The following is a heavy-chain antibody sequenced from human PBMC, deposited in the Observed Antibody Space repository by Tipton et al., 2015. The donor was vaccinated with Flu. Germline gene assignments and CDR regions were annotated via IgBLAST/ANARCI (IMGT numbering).Heavy chain of an antibody. V-gene: IGHV3-23*01. CDR1: GDSIRSDY. J-gene: IGHJ6*02. CDR3: ARDVGDFWNGLHVFDV. CDR2: ISGGGAIT. D-gene: IGHD3-3*01. Sequence: GLVKPSETLSLTCLVSGDSIRSDYFWGWIRQAPGKGLEWVSGISGGGAITYFAVSVKGWVTISRDNSKNTLYLQMNSLRAEDAAVYYCARDVGDFWNGLHVFDVWGQGTTVTVSS.